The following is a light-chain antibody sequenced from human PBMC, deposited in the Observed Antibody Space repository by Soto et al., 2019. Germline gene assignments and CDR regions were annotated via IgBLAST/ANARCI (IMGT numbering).Light chain of an antibody. Sequence: LTQPASVSGSPGQSITIYCTGTSSDVGNYDYVSWYQQHPGKAPKLMICDVSNRPSGVSNRFSGSKSGNTASLTISGLQAEDEADYYCTSYAGARTYVFGTGTKVTVL. V-gene: IGLV2-14*01. CDR3: TSYAGARTYV. CDR1: SSDVGNYDY. CDR2: DVS. J-gene: IGLJ1*01.